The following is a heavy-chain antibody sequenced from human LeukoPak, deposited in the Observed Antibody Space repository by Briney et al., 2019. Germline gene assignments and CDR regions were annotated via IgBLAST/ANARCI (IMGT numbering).Heavy chain of an antibody. V-gene: IGHV1-18*01. Sequence: ASVKVSCKASGYIFTSRGITWVRQAPGQGLEWMGWINAYNGNTNYAQNVQGRVTVTRDTSTSTAYMELRSLRFDDTAVYYCARDLPGAAVEGTTRGMDVWGQGTTVTVSS. J-gene: IGHJ6*02. CDR3: ARDLPGAAVEGTTRGMDV. D-gene: IGHD6-19*01. CDR2: INAYNGNT. CDR1: GYIFTSRG.